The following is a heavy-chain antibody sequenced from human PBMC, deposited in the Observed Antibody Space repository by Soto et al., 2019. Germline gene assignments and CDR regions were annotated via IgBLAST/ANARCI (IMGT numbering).Heavy chain of an antibody. CDR2: IYYSGST. CDR1: GGSISSSSYY. J-gene: IGHJ4*02. D-gene: IGHD3-3*02. CDR3: ARQRNRGGAHFGY. V-gene: IGHV4-39*01. Sequence: PSETLSLTCTVSGGSISSSSYYWGWILQPPGKGLEWIGSIYYSGSTYYNPSLKSRVTISVDTSKNQFSLKLSSVTAADTAVYYCARQRNRGGAHFGYWGQGTLVTVSS.